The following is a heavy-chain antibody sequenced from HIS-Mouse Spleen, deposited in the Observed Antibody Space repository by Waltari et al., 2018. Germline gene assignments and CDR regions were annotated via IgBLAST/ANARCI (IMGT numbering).Heavy chain of an antibody. D-gene: IGHD6-13*01. Sequence: QLQLQESGPGLVKPSATLSLPCTASVGSIRSSSYYWGWTRQPPGKGLAWIGSIHDSGSNYYNPALKSRVTISVDTSKNQFSLKLSSVTAADTAVYYCAREIPYSSSWYDWYFDLWGRGTLVTVSS. J-gene: IGHJ2*01. CDR2: IHDSGSN. V-gene: IGHV4-39*07. CDR1: VGSIRSSSYY. CDR3: AREIPYSSSWYDWYFDL.